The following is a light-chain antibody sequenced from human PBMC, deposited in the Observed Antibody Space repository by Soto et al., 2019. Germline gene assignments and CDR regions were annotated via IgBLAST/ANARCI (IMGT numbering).Light chain of an antibody. J-gene: IGLJ3*02. CDR3: SSYAGSNNLGV. CDR1: SSDVGGYNY. CDR2: EVS. Sequence: QSAPTQPPSASGSPGQSVTISCTGTSSDVGGYNYVSWYQQHPGKAPKLMIYEVSKRPSGVPDRFSGSKSGNTASLTVSGLQPEDEADYYCSSYAGSNNLGVFGGGTKVTVL. V-gene: IGLV2-8*01.